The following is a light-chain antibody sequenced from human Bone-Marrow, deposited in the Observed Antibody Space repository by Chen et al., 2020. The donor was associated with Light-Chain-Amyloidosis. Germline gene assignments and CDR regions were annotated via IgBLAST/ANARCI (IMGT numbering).Light chain of an antibody. CDR3: QVWDRNSDRPV. CDR1: NIGSTS. J-gene: IGLJ3*02. CDR2: DDS. Sequence: SYVLTQPSSVSVAPVQTATIACGGNNIGSTSVHWYQQTPGQAPLLVVYDDSDRPSGIPERLSGSNSGNTATLTISRVEAGDEADYYCQVWDRNSDRPVFGGGTKLTVL. V-gene: IGLV3-21*02.